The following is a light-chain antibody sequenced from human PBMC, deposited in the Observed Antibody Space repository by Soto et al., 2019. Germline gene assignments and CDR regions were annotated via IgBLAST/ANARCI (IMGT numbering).Light chain of an antibody. CDR1: QRVRSN. J-gene: IGKJ4*01. CDR2: GAS. CDR3: QQYNNWPPLT. Sequence: EIVMTQSPATLSVSPGERATLSCRARQRVRSNLAWYQQKPGQAPRLLIYGASTRATGIPARFSGSGSGTEFTLTISSLQSEDFAVYYWQQYNNWPPLTFGGGTKVEIK. V-gene: IGKV3-15*01.